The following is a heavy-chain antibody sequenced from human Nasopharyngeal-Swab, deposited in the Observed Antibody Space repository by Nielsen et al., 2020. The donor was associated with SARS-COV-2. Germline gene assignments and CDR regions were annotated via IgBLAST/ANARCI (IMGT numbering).Heavy chain of an antibody. D-gene: IGHD3-16*01. Sequence: VREAPGKGLEWVSIISGDGSTTYYADSVRGRFTISRDNSKGSLYLQMTSLRAEDTAFYYCTALGGALGYWGQGTLVTVSS. CDR3: TALGGALGY. J-gene: IGHJ4*02. V-gene: IGHV3-43*02. CDR2: ISGDGSTT.